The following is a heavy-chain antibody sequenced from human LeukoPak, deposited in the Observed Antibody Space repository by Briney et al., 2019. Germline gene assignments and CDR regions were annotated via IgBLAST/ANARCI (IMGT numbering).Heavy chain of an antibody. CDR3: ARGDYYYDSTDLGAFDI. CDR1: GGSISRSNYY. V-gene: IGHV4-39*01. D-gene: IGHD3-22*01. CDR2: IYYSGNT. J-gene: IGHJ3*02. Sequence: SETLSLTCIVSGGSISRSNYYWGWIRQSPGKGLEWIGSIYYSGNTYYNPSLKSRVTISVDTSKNQFSQKLSSVTAADTAVYYRARGDYYYDSTDLGAFDIWGQGTMVTVSS.